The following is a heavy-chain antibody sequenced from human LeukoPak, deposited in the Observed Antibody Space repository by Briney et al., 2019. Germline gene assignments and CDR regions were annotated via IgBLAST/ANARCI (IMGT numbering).Heavy chain of an antibody. CDR2: FDPEDGEP. J-gene: IGHJ4*02. Sequence: ASVKVFCKVSAYTLTESSMHWVRQAPGNGLEWMGGFDPEDGEPIYAQKIQGRVTMTEDTSVHTAYMELRSLRSEDTAVYYCVTDIRSGWRNYWGQGTLISVSS. CDR1: AYTLTESS. CDR3: VTDIRSGWRNY. D-gene: IGHD6-19*01. V-gene: IGHV1-24*01.